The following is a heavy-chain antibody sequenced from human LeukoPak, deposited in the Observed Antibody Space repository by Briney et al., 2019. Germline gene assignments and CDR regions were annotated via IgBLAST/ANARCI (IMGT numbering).Heavy chain of an antibody. D-gene: IGHD2-2*02. J-gene: IGHJ3*02. CDR2: ITNWNGGST. CDR1: GFSFDDYG. V-gene: IGHV3-20*04. CDR3: ARCSRSSTDCYSAFDI. Sequence: GESLRLSCEASGFSFDDYGMSWVRQSTGKGLEWVSAITNWNGGSTGYADFVRGRFTISRDNAKNSLYLQMNSLRAEDTALYYCARCSRSSTDCYSAFDIWGQGTMVTVSS.